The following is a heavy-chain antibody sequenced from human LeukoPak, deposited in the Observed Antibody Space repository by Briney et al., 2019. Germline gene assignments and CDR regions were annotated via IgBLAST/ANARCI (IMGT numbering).Heavy chain of an antibody. CDR1: GYTFTTHG. D-gene: IGHD3-16*01. Sequence: GAXVKVSCKASGYTFTTHGISWVRQAPGQGLGGMGWISANNGNTNFAQKLQGRVTITTDTFTSTSYMELRSLRSDDTAVYYCAINLGRWDAFDIWGQGTMVTVSS. V-gene: IGHV1-18*01. CDR2: ISANNGNT. J-gene: IGHJ3*02. CDR3: AINLGRWDAFDI.